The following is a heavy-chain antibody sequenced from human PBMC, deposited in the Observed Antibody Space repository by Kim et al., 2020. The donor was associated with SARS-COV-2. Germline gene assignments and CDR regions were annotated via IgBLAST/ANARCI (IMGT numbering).Heavy chain of an antibody. J-gene: IGHJ6*02. CDR1: GFTVSSNY. V-gene: IGHV3-53*01. D-gene: IGHD6-13*01. Sequence: GGSLRLSCAASGFTVSSNYMSWVRQAPGKGLEWVSVIYSGGSTYYADSVKGRFTISRDNSKNTLYLQMNSLRAEDTAVYYCARDKAAAGKRVAYYYYGMDVWGQGTTVTVSS. CDR3: ARDKAAAGKRVAYYYYGMDV. CDR2: IYSGGST.